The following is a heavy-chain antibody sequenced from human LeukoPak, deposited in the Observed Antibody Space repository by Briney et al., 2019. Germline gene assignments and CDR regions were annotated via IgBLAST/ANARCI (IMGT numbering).Heavy chain of an antibody. Sequence: PGGSLRLSCAASGFTVSSNYISWVRQAPGRVLEWVSVIYSGGSTYYPDSFKGRFTISRDNSKDKLSLQMNALGPEDTAVYYCASVNGHGAQYFTQWGQGTLVTVS. CDR1: GFTVSSNY. J-gene: IGHJ1*01. CDR2: IYSGGST. CDR3: ASVNGHGAQYFTQ. V-gene: IGHV3-53*01. D-gene: IGHD2-8*01.